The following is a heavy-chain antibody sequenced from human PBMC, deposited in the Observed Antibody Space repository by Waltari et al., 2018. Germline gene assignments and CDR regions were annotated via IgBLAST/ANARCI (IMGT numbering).Heavy chain of an antibody. CDR1: EYTFTSSY. Sequence: QVQLVQSGAEVKKPGASVKISCKTSEYTFTSSYIHWVRQAPGQGLEWMGRFNPSGGSTIYAQKFQGRVTMTRDTSTSTVYMELSSLRSEDTAVYYCALDGGALWMDVWGQGTTVTVSS. CDR3: ALDGGALWMDV. V-gene: IGHV1-46*01. J-gene: IGHJ6*02. D-gene: IGHD2-21*01. CDR2: FNPSGGST.